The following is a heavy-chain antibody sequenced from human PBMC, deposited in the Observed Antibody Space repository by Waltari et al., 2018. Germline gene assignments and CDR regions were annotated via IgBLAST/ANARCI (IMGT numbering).Heavy chain of an antibody. CDR2: IYYSGST. V-gene: IGHV4-39*07. J-gene: IGHJ4*02. Sequence: QLQLQESGPGLVKPSETLSLTCTVSGGSISSSSYYWGWIRQPPGKGLEWIGSIYYSGSTYYNPSLKSRVTISVDTSKNQFSLKLSSVTAADTAVYYCARDSSSIAAAGIEGYFDYWGQGTLVTVSS. CDR1: GGSISSSSYY. D-gene: IGHD6-13*01. CDR3: ARDSSSIAAAGIEGYFDY.